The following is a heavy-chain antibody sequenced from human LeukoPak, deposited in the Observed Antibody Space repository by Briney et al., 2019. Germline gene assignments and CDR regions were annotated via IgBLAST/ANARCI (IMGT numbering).Heavy chain of an antibody. V-gene: IGHV3-30-3*01. J-gene: IGHJ4*02. CDR1: GFTFSSYA. Sequence: GGSLRLSCAASGFTFSSYAMHWVRQAPGKGLEWVAVISYDGSNKYYADSVKGRFTISRDNSKNTLYLQMNSLRAEDTAVYYCASWIYSSSWSHFDYWGQGTLVTVSS. CDR3: ASWIYSSSWSHFDY. CDR2: ISYDGSNK. D-gene: IGHD6-13*01.